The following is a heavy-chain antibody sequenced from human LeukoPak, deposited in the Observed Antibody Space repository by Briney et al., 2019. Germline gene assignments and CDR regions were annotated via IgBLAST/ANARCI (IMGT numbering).Heavy chain of an antibody. CDR3: AGGRYSSSWYGWYY. J-gene: IGHJ4*02. Sequence: PSETLSLTCTVSGGSIGSYYWSWIRQPAGKGLEWIGRIYTSGSTNYNPSLKSRVTMSVDTSKNQFSLKLGSVTAADTAVYYCAGGRYSSSWYGWYYWGQGTLVTVSS. CDR1: GGSIGSYY. V-gene: IGHV4-4*07. CDR2: IYTSGST. D-gene: IGHD6-13*01.